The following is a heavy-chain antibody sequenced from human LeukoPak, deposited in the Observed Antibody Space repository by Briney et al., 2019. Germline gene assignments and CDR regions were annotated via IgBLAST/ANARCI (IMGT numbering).Heavy chain of an antibody. Sequence: GGSLRLSCAASGFTFSSYWMSWVRQAPGKGLEWVAIMKQDGSEKYYVDSVKGRFTISRDNAKNSLYLQMNSLRAEDTAVYYCARAVSGSPVADYWGQGTLVTVSS. CDR3: ARAVSGSPVADY. CDR2: MKQDGSEK. CDR1: GFTFSSYW. V-gene: IGHV3-7*01. D-gene: IGHD1-26*01. J-gene: IGHJ4*02.